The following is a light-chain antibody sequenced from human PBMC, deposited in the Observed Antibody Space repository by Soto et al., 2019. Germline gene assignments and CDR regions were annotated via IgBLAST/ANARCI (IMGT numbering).Light chain of an antibody. Sequence: DIQMTQSPSSLSASVGDRVTITCRASENIDSYLNWYQQKSGKVPKPLIYEASTLDSGVPSRFSGSRSGTDFTLTISSLQPEDFATYYCQQGYSTPPTFGQGTRVEVK. CDR3: QQGYSTPPT. J-gene: IGKJ1*01. CDR2: EAS. CDR1: ENIDSY. V-gene: IGKV1-39*01.